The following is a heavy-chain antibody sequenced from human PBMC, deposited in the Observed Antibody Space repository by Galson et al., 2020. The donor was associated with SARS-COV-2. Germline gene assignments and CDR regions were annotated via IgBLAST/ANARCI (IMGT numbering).Heavy chain of an antibody. CDR1: GYTFTDYY. CDR3: ARLRYYDVLTGYIVDV. J-gene: IGHJ6*02. D-gene: IGHD3-9*01. V-gene: IGHV1-2*02. CDR2: INPKSGGT. Sequence: ASVKVSCKASGYTFTDYYIHWVRQAPGQGLEWMGWINPKSGGTNYAQKFEGRVTMTRDTSITTAYMELSRLRADDTAVYYCARLRYYDVLTGYIVDVWGQGTMGTVS.